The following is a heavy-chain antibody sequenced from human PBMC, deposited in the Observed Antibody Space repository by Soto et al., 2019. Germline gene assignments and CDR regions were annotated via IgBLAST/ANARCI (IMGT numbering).Heavy chain of an antibody. Sequence: QVQLVQSGAEVKKPGASVNISCKTSGYTFTRYYLHWVRQAPGQGLEWMGLINPNGGRTTSAQNFQGRVTMTRDTSANTVYMELGSLRSDDTAVYYCATQIGPVYWGQGTLVTVSS. V-gene: IGHV1-46*01. CDR3: ATQIGPVY. CDR2: INPNGGRT. J-gene: IGHJ4*02. CDR1: GYTFTRYY. D-gene: IGHD3-22*01.